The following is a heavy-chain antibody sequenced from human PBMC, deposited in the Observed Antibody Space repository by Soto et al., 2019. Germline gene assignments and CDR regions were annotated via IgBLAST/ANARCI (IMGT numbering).Heavy chain of an antibody. V-gene: IGHV4-4*02. CDR3: ARGLGACSSGCHYCYFDY. J-gene: IGHJ4*02. D-gene: IGHD6-19*01. CDR2: IYHSGST. CDR1: SGSISSSNW. Sequence: QVQLQESGPGLVKPSGTLSLTCAVSSGSISSSNWWSWVRQPPGKGLDWIGEIYHSGSTNYNPFLKSRVTISVDKSKNQFSLKRSSVTAADTAVYYCARGLGACSSGCHYCYFDYWGQGTLVIVSS.